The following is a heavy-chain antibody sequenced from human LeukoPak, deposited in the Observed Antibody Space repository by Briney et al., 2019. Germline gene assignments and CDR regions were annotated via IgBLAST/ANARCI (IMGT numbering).Heavy chain of an antibody. V-gene: IGHV4-4*07. CDR1: GGSISSYY. D-gene: IGHD3-3*01. CDR3: ARENVDYDFWSGYYPFDY. CDR2: IYTSGST. J-gene: IGHJ4*02. Sequence: SETLSLTCTVSGGSISSYYWSWIRQPAGKGLEWIGRIYTSGSTNYDPSLKSRVTMSVDTSKNQFSLKLSSVTAADTAVYYCARENVDYDFWSGYYPFDYWGQGTLVTVSS.